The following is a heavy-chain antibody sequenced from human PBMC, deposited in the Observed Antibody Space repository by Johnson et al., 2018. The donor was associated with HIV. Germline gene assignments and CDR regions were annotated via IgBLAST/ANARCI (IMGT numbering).Heavy chain of an antibody. J-gene: IGHJ3*02. CDR3: TTGRPSSAAFDI. V-gene: IGHV3-15*01. Sequence: MMLVESGGGLVKPGGSLRLSCAASGFTFSNAWMSWVRQAPGKGLEWVGRIKSKTDGGTTDYAAPVKGRFPISTDESKNTLYLQMNSLKTEDSAVYYCTTGRPSSAAFDIWGQGTMVTVSS. CDR2: IKSKTDGGTT. CDR1: GFTFSNAW.